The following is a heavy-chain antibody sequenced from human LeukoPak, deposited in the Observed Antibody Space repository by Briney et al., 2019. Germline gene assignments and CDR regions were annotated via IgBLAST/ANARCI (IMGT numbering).Heavy chain of an antibody. CDR1: GFTFSSYA. J-gene: IGHJ4*02. CDR2: IIPIFGKT. Sequence: GRSLRLSYAASGFTFSSYAISWVRQPPGQGLEWMAEIIPIFGKTNYAQKLQGRVTITADESTSTAYMELSSLRSEDTAVYYCARDRLTSRLRLGELSLGWYYFDYWGQGTLVTVSS. V-gene: IGHV1-69*01. D-gene: IGHD3-16*02. CDR3: ARDRLTSRLRLGELSLGWYYFDY.